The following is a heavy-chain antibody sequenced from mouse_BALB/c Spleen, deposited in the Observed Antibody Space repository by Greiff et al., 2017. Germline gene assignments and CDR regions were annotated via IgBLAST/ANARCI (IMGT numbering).Heavy chain of an antibody. D-gene: IGHD2-4*01. CDR3: TRRMITDAMDD. Sequence: EVQLQQSGTVLARPGASVKMSCKASGYTFTSYWMHWVKQRPGQGLEWIGAIYPGNSDTSYNQKFKGKAKLTAVTSTSTAYMELSSLTNEDSAVYYCTRRMITDAMDDWGQGTSVTVSA. CDR1: GYTFTSYW. CDR2: IYPGNSDT. V-gene: IGHV1-5*01. J-gene: IGHJ4*01.